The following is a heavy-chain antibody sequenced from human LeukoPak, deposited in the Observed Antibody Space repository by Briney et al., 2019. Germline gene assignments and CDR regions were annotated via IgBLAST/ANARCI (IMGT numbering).Heavy chain of an antibody. CDR3: ARLAAAGTSFYGMDV. J-gene: IGHJ6*04. D-gene: IGHD6-13*01. CDR1: GFTFSSYA. Sequence: GGSLRLSCAAPGFTFSSYAMSWVRQAPGKGLEWVSAISGSGGSTYYADSVKGRFTISRDNSKNTLYLQMNSLRAEDTAMYYCARLAAAGTSFYGMDVWGKGTTVTVSS. CDR2: ISGSGGST. V-gene: IGHV3-23*01.